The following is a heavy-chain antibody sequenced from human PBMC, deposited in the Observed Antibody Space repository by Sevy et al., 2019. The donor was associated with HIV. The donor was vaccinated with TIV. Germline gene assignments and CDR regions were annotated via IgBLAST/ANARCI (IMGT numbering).Heavy chain of an antibody. V-gene: IGHV3-23*01. CDR2: INSSGGST. CDR1: GFTFSSYA. D-gene: IGHD3-3*01. Sequence: GGSLRLSCAASGFTFSSYAMSWVRQAPGKGLEWVSGINSSGGSTYYADSVKGRFIISRDNSKNTLYLQMSSLRPEDTAVYFCAKNPVEWLGYNYYYMDVWGKGATVTVSS. J-gene: IGHJ6*03. CDR3: AKNPVEWLGYNYYYMDV.